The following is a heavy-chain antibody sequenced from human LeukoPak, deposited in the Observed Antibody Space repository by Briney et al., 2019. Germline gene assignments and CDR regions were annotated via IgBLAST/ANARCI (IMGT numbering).Heavy chain of an antibody. CDR3: ARGLRRTDY. CDR2: TYYSGST. CDR1: GGSISSYY. Sequence: PSETLSLTCTVSGGSISSYYWSWIRQPPGEGLEWIGYTYYSGSTNYNPSLKSRVTISVDTSKNQFSLKLSSVTAADTAVYYCARGLRRTDYWGQGTLVTVSS. J-gene: IGHJ4*02. V-gene: IGHV4-59*01.